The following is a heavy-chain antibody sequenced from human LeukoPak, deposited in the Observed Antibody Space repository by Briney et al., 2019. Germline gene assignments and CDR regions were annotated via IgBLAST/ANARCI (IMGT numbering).Heavy chain of an antibody. J-gene: IGHJ5*02. CDR2: ISGSGGST. Sequence: GGSLRLSCAASGFTFSSYGMSWVRQAPGKGLEWVSAISGSGGSTFYADSVKGRFTVSRDNAKNTLYLQMNSLRADDTAVYYCAKGIAVAGRGISPWGQGTLVTVSS. CDR1: GFTFSSYG. CDR3: AKGIAVAGRGISP. D-gene: IGHD6-19*01. V-gene: IGHV3-23*01.